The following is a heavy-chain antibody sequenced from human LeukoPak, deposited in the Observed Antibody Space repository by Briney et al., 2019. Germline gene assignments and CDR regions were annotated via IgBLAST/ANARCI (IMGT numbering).Heavy chain of an antibody. CDR3: ARVGRGDYVWGSYSFDY. V-gene: IGHV4-59*01. CDR2: ISYSGST. Sequence: SETLSLTCTVSGDPISSYHWSWIRQPPGKGLEWIGYISYSGSTNYNPSLKSRVTISIDTSKNQFSLKLSSVTAADTAVYYCARVGRGDYVWGSYSFDYWGQGTLVTVSS. D-gene: IGHD3-16*01. CDR1: GDPISSYH. J-gene: IGHJ4*02.